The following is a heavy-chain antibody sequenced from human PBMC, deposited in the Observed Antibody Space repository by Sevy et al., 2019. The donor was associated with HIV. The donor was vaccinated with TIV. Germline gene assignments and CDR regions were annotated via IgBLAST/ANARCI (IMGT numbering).Heavy chain of an antibody. CDR3: AKAPGNLWFGEKYFDY. Sequence: GGSLRLSCAASGFTFSSYAMSWVRQAPGKGLEWVSAISGSGGSTYYADSVKGRLTISRDNSKNTLYLQMNSLRAEDTAVYYCAKAPGNLWFGEKYFDYWGQGTLVAVSS. CDR2: ISGSGGST. V-gene: IGHV3-23*01. CDR1: GFTFSSYA. J-gene: IGHJ4*02. D-gene: IGHD3-10*01.